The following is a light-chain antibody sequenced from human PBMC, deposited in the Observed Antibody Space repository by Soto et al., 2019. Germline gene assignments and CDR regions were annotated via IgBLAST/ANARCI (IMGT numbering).Light chain of an antibody. CDR1: SGHSSYD. Sequence: QSVLTQSPSASASLGASVKLTCTLSSGHSSYDIAWHQQQPEKGPRYLMKLNSDGSHNKGDGIPDRFSGSSSGAERYLTISSLQSEDEADYYCQTWDTGIRVFGGGTKLTVL. J-gene: IGLJ2*01. V-gene: IGLV4-69*01. CDR3: QTWDTGIRV. CDR2: LNSDGSH.